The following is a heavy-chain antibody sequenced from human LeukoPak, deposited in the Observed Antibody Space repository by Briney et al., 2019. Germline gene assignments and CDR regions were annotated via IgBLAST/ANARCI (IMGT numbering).Heavy chain of an antibody. D-gene: IGHD4-17*01. J-gene: IGHJ4*02. CDR2: IIPIFGTA. CDR1: GGTFSSYA. Sequence: ASVKVSCKASGGTFSSYAISWVRQAPGQGLEWMGGIIPIFGTANYAQKFQGRGTITADESTSTAYMELSSLRSEDTAVYYCARSGDYDATYYFDYWGQGTLVTVSS. CDR3: ARSGDYDATYYFDY. V-gene: IGHV1-69*01.